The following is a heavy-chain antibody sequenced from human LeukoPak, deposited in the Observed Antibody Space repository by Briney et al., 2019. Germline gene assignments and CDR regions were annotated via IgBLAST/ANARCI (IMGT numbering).Heavy chain of an antibody. Sequence: ASLKVSCKASGYTFNDYYIHSVRQAPGPGLEWMGWINPHSGGTYYAQKFQGRVTITMDRSISTAYMELSRLSSDDTAVYYCARAGGTYYDFWSAHWGQGTLVTVSS. CDR2: INPHSGGT. CDR1: GYTFNDYY. V-gene: IGHV1-2*02. D-gene: IGHD3-3*01. CDR3: ARAGGTYYDFWSAH. J-gene: IGHJ4*02.